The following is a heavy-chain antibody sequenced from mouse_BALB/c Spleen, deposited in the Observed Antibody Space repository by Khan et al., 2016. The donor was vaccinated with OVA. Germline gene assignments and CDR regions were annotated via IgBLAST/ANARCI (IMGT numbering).Heavy chain of an antibody. CDR3: DRAYYRYDGYYAMDY. Sequence: VKLEESGPGLVAPSQSLSITCTVSGFSLSRYNIHWVRQPPGKGLEWLGMIWGGGGTDYNSTLKYSLSISTDNSKSQVFLKMNSLQTDYSAMYYCDRAYYRYDGYYAMDYWGQGTSVTVSS. D-gene: IGHD2-14*01. J-gene: IGHJ4*01. CDR2: IWGGGGT. V-gene: IGHV2-6-4*01. CDR1: GFSLSRYN.